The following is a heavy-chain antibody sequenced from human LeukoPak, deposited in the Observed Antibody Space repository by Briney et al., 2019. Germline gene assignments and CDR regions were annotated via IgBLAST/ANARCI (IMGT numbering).Heavy chain of an antibody. Sequence: SETLSLTCTVSGVSIRSYYWSWIRQPPGKGLEWTGSISHSGRTYYNPSLKSRVTISVDTSKNQFSLKLSSVTAADTAVYYCARQSGSYGVYYYYMDVWGKGTTVTISS. D-gene: IGHD1-26*01. J-gene: IGHJ6*03. V-gene: IGHV4-38-2*02. CDR2: ISHSGRT. CDR3: ARQSGSYGVYYYYMDV. CDR1: GVSIRSYY.